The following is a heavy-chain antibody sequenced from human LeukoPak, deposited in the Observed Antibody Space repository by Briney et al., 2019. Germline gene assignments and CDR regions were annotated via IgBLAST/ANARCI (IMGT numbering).Heavy chain of an antibody. V-gene: IGHV3-23*01. Sequence: QPGGSLRLSCAASGFTFSSYAMSWVRQAPGKGLEWVSSITGGGDTTDHADSVKGRFLTSRDNSKNTLFLHVSSLRVEDTALYYCARACGNSGYYQLPIDFWGQGTLVTVSS. J-gene: IGHJ4*02. CDR3: ARACGNSGYYQLPIDF. D-gene: IGHD3-22*01. CDR1: GFTFSSYA. CDR2: ITGGGDTT.